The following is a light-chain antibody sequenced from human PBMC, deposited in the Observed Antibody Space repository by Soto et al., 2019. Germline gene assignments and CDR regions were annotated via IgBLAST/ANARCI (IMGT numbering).Light chain of an antibody. CDR1: SSDVGGYNY. CDR3: TSYTSNTTLV. V-gene: IGLV2-14*01. CDR2: EVS. Sequence: QSALTQPASVSGSPGQSITISCTGTSSDVGGYNYVSWYQQYPGKAPKLMIYEVSNRPSGVSNRFSGSQSGNTASLTISGLQAEDEADYYSTSYTSNTTLVFGTGTKLTVL. J-gene: IGLJ1*01.